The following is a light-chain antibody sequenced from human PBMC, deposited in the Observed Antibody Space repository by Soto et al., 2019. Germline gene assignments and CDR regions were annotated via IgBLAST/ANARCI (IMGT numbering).Light chain of an antibody. CDR3: AAWDDSQNGYV. CDR2: SNN. V-gene: IGLV1-44*01. Sequence: SVLTQPPSASGTPGQRVTISCSGSSSNIGSNTVNWYQQLPGTAPKLLIYSNNQRPSGVPDRFSGSKSGTSASLAISGLQSEDEADYYCAAWDDSQNGYVFGTGTKVTVL. J-gene: IGLJ1*01. CDR1: SSNIGSNT.